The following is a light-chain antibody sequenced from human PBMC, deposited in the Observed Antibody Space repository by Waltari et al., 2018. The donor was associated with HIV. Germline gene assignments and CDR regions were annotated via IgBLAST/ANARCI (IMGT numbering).Light chain of an antibody. Sequence: DIQMTQSPSSLSASLGDRVTITCRASQSISNYLHWYQQKPGRAPKLLIYGASSLQGGVTSRFSGSGSGTDFTLTISSLQPEDFASYYCQQTYSTPPWTFGQGTKVEIK. CDR2: GAS. J-gene: IGKJ1*01. V-gene: IGKV1-39*01. CDR1: QSISNY. CDR3: QQTYSTPPWT.